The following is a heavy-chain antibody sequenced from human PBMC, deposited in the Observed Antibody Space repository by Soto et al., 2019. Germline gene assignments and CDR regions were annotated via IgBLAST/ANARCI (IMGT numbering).Heavy chain of an antibody. Sequence: SETLSLTCTVSGGSITNYYWSWIRQPPGKGLEWIGYIYYTGRTNYNPCLKSRVTISVDTSKNQFSLKLNSITAADTAVYYCARAYYGSNSDFDHWGRGTLVTVSS. V-gene: IGHV4-59*01. J-gene: IGHJ4*02. D-gene: IGHD4-17*01. CDR2: IYYTGRT. CDR1: GGSITNYY. CDR3: ARAYYGSNSDFDH.